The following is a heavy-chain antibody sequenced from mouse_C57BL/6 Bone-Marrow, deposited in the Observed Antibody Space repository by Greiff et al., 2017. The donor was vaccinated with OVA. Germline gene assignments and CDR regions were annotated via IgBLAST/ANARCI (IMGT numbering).Heavy chain of an antibody. J-gene: IGHJ3*01. CDR3: ASRGVCDYSAWFAY. CDR1: GYTFTSYD. Sequence: VQLQESGPELVKPGASVKLSCKASGYTFTSYDINWVKQRHGQGLEWIGWIYPRDGSTKYNEKFKGKATLTVDTSSSTAYMELHSLTSEDSAVYFWASRGVCDYSAWFAYWGQGTLVTVSA. V-gene: IGHV1-85*01. CDR2: IYPRDGST. D-gene: IGHD1-1*01.